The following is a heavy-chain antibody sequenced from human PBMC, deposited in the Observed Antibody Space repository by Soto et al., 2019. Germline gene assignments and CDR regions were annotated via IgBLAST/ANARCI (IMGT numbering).Heavy chain of an antibody. CDR2: ISAYNGNT. CDR3: ARVQSGYDFAY. D-gene: IGHD5-12*01. CDR1: GYTFTSYG. V-gene: IGHV1-18*01. J-gene: IGHJ4*02. Sequence: QVQLVQSGAEVKKPGASVKVSCKASGYTFTSYGINWVRQAPGQGLEWMGWISAYNGNTHYAQKLQGRATMTTVTSTSTAYMELRRRRSDDTAVYYCARVQSGYDFAYWGQGTLVTVSS.